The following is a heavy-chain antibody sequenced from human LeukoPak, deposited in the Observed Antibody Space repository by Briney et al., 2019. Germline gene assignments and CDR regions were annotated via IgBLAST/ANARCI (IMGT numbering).Heavy chain of an antibody. CDR1: GFTFSSSA. J-gene: IGHJ4*02. CDR3: ARDQGAARWYFDY. CDR2: ISSSSSYI. Sequence: PGGSLRLSCAASGFTFSSSAMNWVRQAPGKGLEWVSSISSSSSYIYYADSVKGRFTISRDNAKNSLYLQMNSLRAEDTAVYYCARDQGAARWYFDYWGQGTLVTVSS. D-gene: IGHD6-6*01. V-gene: IGHV3-21*01.